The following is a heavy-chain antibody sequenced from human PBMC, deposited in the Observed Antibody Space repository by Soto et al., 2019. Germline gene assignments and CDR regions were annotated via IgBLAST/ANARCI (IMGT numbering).Heavy chain of an antibody. J-gene: IGHJ4*02. CDR1: GGTYSNYA. CDR3: AQVGATVTY. CDR2: IIPIIGST. V-gene: IGHV1-69*01. D-gene: IGHD1-26*01. Sequence: QLVQSGAEVKKPGASVKVSCKASGGTYSNYAISWVRQAPGQGLEWMGAIIPIIGSTDNAQKFQGRVSLTADESTSTVYMVLGSLTSYDTAVYYCAQVGATVTYWGQGTLVTVSS.